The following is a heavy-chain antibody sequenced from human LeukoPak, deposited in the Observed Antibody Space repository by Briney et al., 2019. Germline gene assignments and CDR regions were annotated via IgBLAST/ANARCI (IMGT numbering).Heavy chain of an antibody. J-gene: IGHJ6*02. CDR3: ARGLEGMDV. Sequence: PGGSLRLSCAASGFTFDDYGMSWVRHAPGKGLEWVSGINWDGGSTGYADSVKGRFTIFRDSAKNFLYLQMNSLRVEDTALYHCARGLEGMDVWGQGTTVTVSS. CDR1: GFTFDDYG. CDR2: INWDGGST. V-gene: IGHV3-20*01.